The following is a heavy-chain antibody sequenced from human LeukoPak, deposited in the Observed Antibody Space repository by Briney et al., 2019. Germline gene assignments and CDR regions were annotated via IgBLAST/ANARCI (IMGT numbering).Heavy chain of an antibody. CDR2: ISGSGGIT. J-gene: IGHJ4*02. D-gene: IGHD6-19*01. CDR3: ARPYNSGWYGDLDY. Sequence: GGSLRLSCAASGFTFSSYVMSCVRQAPGKGQEWVSGISGSGGITYYADSVKGRFTISRDNSKNTLYLQMNTLRAEDTAVYYCARPYNSGWYGDLDYWGQGTLVTVSS. V-gene: IGHV3-23*01. CDR1: GFTFSSYV.